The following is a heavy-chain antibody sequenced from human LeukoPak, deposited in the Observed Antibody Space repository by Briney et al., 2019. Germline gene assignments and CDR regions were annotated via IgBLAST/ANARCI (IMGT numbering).Heavy chain of an antibody. V-gene: IGHV3-21*01. D-gene: IGHD2-2*01. CDR3: ARADCSSSTCYLRRSWFDP. J-gene: IGHJ5*02. CDR2: ISPKSDFI. Sequence: GGSLRLSCAASGFTFNNFAMNWVRQAPGKGLEWVSSISPKSDFIYYSDSVRGRFTISRDNAENSLYLQMNSLRAEDTAVYYCARADCSSSTCYLRRSWFDPWGQGTLVTVSS. CDR1: GFTFNNFA.